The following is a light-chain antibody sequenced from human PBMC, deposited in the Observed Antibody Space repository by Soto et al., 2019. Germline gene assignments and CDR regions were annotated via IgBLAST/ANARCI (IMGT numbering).Light chain of an antibody. CDR2: AAS. V-gene: IGKV1-39*01. Sequence: DIQMTQSPSSLSASVGDRVTITCRASQSISNYLNWYQQKPVKAPKLLIYAASSLQSGVPSRFSGSGSGTDFTLTISSLQLEDFATYYCQQSYSTAWTFGQGTKVEIK. J-gene: IGKJ1*01. CDR1: QSISNY. CDR3: QQSYSTAWT.